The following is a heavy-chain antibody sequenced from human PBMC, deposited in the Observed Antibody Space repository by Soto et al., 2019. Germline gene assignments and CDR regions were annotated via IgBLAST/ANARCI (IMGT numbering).Heavy chain of an antibody. CDR3: ANSRGYYSAEYFQN. CDR1: GYSFISYW. D-gene: IGHD3-22*01. CDR2: IYPGDSDT. J-gene: IGHJ1*01. Sequence: PGESLKISCKGSGYSFISYWIGWVRQMPGKGLEWMGIIYPGDSDTRYSPSFQGQVTISVDKSISTAYLQWGSLKASDTAMYYCANSRGYYSAEYFQNWGQGTLVTVSS. V-gene: IGHV5-51*01.